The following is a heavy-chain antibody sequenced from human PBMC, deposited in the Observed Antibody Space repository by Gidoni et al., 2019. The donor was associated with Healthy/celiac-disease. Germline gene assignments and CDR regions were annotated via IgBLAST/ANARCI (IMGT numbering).Heavy chain of an antibody. CDR1: GFTFSSYG. D-gene: IGHD7-27*01. CDR2: IWYDGSNK. J-gene: IGHJ4*02. V-gene: IGHV3-33*01. CDR3: AESRLPLPGGEDLLDY. Sequence: QVQLVESGGGVVQPGRSLRLSCAASGFTFSSYGMHWVRQAPGKGLAWGAVIWYDGSNKYFADPRKGPFTIPREKSKKPLVLQMNSLRAGDKAGYYCAESRLPLPGGEDLLDYWGQGTLVTVSS.